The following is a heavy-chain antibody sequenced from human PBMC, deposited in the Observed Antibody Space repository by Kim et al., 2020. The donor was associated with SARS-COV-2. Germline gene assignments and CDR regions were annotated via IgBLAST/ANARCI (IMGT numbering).Heavy chain of an antibody. V-gene: IGHV4-39*01. D-gene: IGHD2-8*01. Sequence: TSYNPSLKSRVTISADTSKNQFSLTLSSVTAADTAVYYCGRRYYGVCYEYWGQGILVTVSS. CDR2: T. CDR3: GRRYYGVCYEY. J-gene: IGHJ4*02.